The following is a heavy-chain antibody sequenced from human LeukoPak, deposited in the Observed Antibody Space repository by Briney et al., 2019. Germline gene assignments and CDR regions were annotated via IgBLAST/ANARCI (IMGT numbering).Heavy chain of an antibody. CDR1: GFTFSSYA. V-gene: IGHV3-23*01. Sequence: PGGSLRLSCAASGFTFSSYAMSWVRQAPGKGLEWVSAISGSGGSTYYADSVKGRFTISRDNSKNTLYLQMNSLRAEDTAVYYCTRETYHDISTAYGAFDIWGQGTMVTVSS. CDR2: ISGSGGST. CDR3: TRETYHDISTAYGAFDI. J-gene: IGHJ3*02. D-gene: IGHD3-9*01.